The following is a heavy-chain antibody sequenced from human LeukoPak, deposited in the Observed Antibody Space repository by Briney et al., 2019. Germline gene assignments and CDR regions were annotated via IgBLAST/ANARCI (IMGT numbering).Heavy chain of an antibody. J-gene: IGHJ4*02. CDR1: GYTFTGNF. CDR3: ARVWEQGSPDY. CDR2: INPNNGDT. D-gene: IGHD1/OR15-1a*01. Sequence: GASVKVSCKTSGYTFTGNFMHWVRQAPGQGPEWMGWINPNNGDTNYAQKFQGRVTMTRDTSISTAYMELSRLRSDDTAVYYCARVWEQGSPDYWGQGTLVTVSS. V-gene: IGHV1-2*02.